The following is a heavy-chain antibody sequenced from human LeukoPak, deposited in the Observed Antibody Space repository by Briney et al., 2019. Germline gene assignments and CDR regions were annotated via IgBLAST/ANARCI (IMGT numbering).Heavy chain of an antibody. CDR3: ARNGGNYDYFDY. V-gene: IGHV4-30-4*08. CDR1: GGSISSGDYD. CDR2: IYYSGST. Sequence: SETLALTCTVSGGSISSGDYDWGWSRQPPGKGLEWIGYIYYSGSTYYNPSLKSRVTISVDTSKNQFSLKLSSVTAADTAVYYCARNGGNYDYFDYWGQGTLVTVSS. J-gene: IGHJ4*02. D-gene: IGHD4-23*01.